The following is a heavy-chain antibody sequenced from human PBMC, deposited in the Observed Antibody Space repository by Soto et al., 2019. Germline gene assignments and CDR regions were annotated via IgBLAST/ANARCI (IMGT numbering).Heavy chain of an antibody. J-gene: IGHJ4*02. V-gene: IGHV4-59*01. CDR3: ARTYTHRLYYFDY. CDR1: GGSISSYY. Sequence: PSETLSLTCTVSGGSISSYYWSWIRQPPGKGLEWIGYIYYSGSTNYNPSLKSRVTVSVDTSKNQFSLRLSSVTAADTAVDYCARTYTHRLYYFDYWGQGTLVTVSS. CDR2: IYYSGST. D-gene: IGHD5-12*01.